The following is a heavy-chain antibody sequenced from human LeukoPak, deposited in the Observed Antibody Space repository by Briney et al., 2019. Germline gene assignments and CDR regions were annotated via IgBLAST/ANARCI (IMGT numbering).Heavy chain of an antibody. J-gene: IGHJ3*02. D-gene: IGHD2-2*01. CDR3: ARGGKYQLLFSTNRGDDAFDI. Sequence: PSETLSLTCTVSGGSISSGGYYWSWIRQPPGKGLEWIGYIYHSGSTYYNPSLKSRVTISVDRSKNQFSLKLSSVTAADTAVYYCARGGKYQLLFSTNRGDDAFDIWGQGTMVTVSS. V-gene: IGHV4-30-2*01. CDR2: IYHSGST. CDR1: GGSISSGGYY.